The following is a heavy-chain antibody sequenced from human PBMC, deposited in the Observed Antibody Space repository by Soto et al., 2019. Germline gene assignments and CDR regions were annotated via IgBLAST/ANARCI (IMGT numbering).Heavy chain of an antibody. J-gene: IGHJ4*02. Sequence: QVQLVESGGGVVQPGRSLRLSCAASGFTFSSYAMHWVRQATGKGLEWVAVISYDGSNKYYADSVKGRFTISRDNSKNTLYLQMNSLRAEDTAVYYCARDRSYGTFDYWGQGTLVTVSS. V-gene: IGHV3-30-3*01. CDR2: ISYDGSNK. D-gene: IGHD5-18*01. CDR1: GFTFSSYA. CDR3: ARDRSYGTFDY.